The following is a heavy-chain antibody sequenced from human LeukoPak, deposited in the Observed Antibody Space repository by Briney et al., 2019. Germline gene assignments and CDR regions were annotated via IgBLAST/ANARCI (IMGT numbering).Heavy chain of an antibody. CDR2: IYTSGST. J-gene: IGHJ4*02. Sequence: SETLSLTCTVSGGSISSTTYYWGWIRQPAGKGLEWIGRIYTSGSTNYNPSLKSRVTISVDTSKNQFSLKLSSVTAADTAVYYCARTDFWSGYSLWDWGQGTLVTVSS. D-gene: IGHD3-3*01. CDR1: GGSISSTTYY. V-gene: IGHV4-61*02. CDR3: ARTDFWSGYSLWD.